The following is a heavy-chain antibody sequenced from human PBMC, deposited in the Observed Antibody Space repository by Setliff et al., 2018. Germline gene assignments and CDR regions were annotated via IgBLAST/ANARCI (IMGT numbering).Heavy chain of an antibody. Sequence: SETLSLTCTVSDDSFTSSRYYWGWIRQAPVSGLEWIGSISYSGTPYYNASVESRVTISIDTSRNQFSLELRSVTVADTATYYCVRPGGTTVVARHFDYWGSGILVTVSS. V-gene: IGHV4-39*01. CDR1: DDSFTSSRYY. D-gene: IGHD2-15*01. CDR3: VRPGGTTVVARHFDY. J-gene: IGHJ4*01. CDR2: ISYSGTP.